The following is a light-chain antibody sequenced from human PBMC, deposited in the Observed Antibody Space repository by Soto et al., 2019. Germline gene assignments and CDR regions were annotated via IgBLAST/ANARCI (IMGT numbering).Light chain of an antibody. CDR2: DVS. V-gene: IGLV2-11*01. J-gene: IGLJ1*01. CDR3: CSYADNYSYV. CDR1: SSDVGAYNY. Sequence: QSALTQPRSVSGSPGQSATISCTGTSSDVGAYNYVSWYQQHPGKAPKLMTYDVSKRPSGVPDRFSGSKSGNTASLTISGLQAEDEADYYCCSYADNYSYVFGTGTKVTV.